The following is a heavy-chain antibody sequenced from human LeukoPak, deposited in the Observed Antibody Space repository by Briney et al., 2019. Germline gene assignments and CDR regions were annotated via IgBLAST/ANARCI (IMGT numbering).Heavy chain of an antibody. CDR1: GGSINNYY. D-gene: IGHD7-27*01. Sequence: SETLSLTCTVSGGSINNYYWSWIRQPAGKGLEWIGRIYTTGSTNYNPSLKSRITMSVDTSKNQFSLKLSSVTAADTAVYYCARDLAWGAFDYWGQGTLVTVSS. CDR2: IYTTGST. V-gene: IGHV4-4*07. CDR3: ARDLAWGAFDY. J-gene: IGHJ4*02.